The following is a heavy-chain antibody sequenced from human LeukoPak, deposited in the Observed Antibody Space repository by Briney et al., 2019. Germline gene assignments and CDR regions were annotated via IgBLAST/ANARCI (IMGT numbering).Heavy chain of an antibody. D-gene: IGHD2-15*01. CDR1: GGTFSSYA. V-gene: IGHV1-69*01. CDR2: IIPIFGTA. CDR3: AREVAATGCFDY. J-gene: IGHJ4*02. Sequence: SVKVSCKASGGTFSSYAISWVRQAPGQGLEWMGGIIPIFGTANYAQKFQGRVTITADESTSTAYMELSSLRSEDTAVYYCAREVAATGCFDYWGQGTLVTVSS.